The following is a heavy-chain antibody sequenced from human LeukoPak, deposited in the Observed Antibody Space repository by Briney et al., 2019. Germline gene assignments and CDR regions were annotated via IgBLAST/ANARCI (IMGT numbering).Heavy chain of an antibody. J-gene: IGHJ3*02. CDR1: GGSISSSSYY. CDR2: IYHSGST. D-gene: IGHD6-13*01. V-gene: IGHV4-39*07. Sequence: SETLSLTCTVSGGSISSSSYYWGWIRQPPGKGLEWIGYIYHSGSTYYNPSLKSRVTISVDRSKNQFSLKLSSVTAADTAVYYCARGIAAAPPDGFDIWGQGTMVTVSS. CDR3: ARGIAAAPPDGFDI.